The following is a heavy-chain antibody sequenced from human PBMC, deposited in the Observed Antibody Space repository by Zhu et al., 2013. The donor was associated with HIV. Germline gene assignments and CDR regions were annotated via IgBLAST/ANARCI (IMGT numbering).Heavy chain of an antibody. CDR2: INHSGST. J-gene: IGHJ4*02. CDR3: ARGRGAPRALAY. V-gene: IGHV4-34*01. CDR1: GGSFSGYY. Sequence: VQLQQWGAGLLKPSETLSLTCAVYGGSFSGYYWSWIRQPPGKGLEWIGEINHSGSTNYNPSLKSRVTISVDTSKNQFSLKLSSVTAADTAVYYCARGRGAPRALAYWGQGTLVTVSS.